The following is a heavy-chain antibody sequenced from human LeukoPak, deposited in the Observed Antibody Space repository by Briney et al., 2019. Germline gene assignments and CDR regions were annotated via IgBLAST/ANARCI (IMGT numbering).Heavy chain of an antibody. D-gene: IGHD6-19*01. J-gene: IGHJ4*02. CDR2: IKKDGSET. CDR3: ARSNGWLTDY. V-gene: IGHV3-7*05. Sequence: SGGSLRLSCAASGFTFNNYWMNWVRQAPGKGLGWVANIKKDGSETYYVDSVKGRFTISRDNAKNSLYLQMNDLRAEDTAVYYCARSNGWLTDYWGQGTLVTVSS. CDR1: GFTFNNYW.